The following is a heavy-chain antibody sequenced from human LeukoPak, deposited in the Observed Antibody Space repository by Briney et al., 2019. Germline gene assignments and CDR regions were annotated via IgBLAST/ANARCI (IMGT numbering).Heavy chain of an antibody. CDR3: ARDPKADDFWGYYYYGMDV. V-gene: IGHV1-3*01. D-gene: IGHD3-3*01. Sequence: ASVKVSCKASGYSFSEYGMHWVRQAPGQRLEWMGWINAGNGNTKYSQKFQGRVTITRDTSASTAYMELSSLTSEDTAVYYCARDPKADDFWGYYYYGMDVWGQGTTVTVSS. J-gene: IGHJ6*02. CDR1: GYSFSEYG. CDR2: INAGNGNT.